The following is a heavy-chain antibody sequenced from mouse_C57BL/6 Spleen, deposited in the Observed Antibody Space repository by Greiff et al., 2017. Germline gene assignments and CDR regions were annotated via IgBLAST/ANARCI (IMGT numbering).Heavy chain of an antibody. J-gene: IGHJ1*03. CDR1: GFTFSSYG. CDR3: ARPTQNSNYVGYFDV. CDR2: ISSGGSYT. V-gene: IGHV5-6*01. D-gene: IGHD2-5*01. Sequence: EVHLVESGGDLVKPGGSLKLSCAASGFTFSSYGMSWVRQTPDKRLEWVATISSGGSYTYYPDSVKGRFTISRDNAKNTLYLQMSSLRSEDTALYYCARPTQNSNYVGYFDVWGTGTTVTVSS.